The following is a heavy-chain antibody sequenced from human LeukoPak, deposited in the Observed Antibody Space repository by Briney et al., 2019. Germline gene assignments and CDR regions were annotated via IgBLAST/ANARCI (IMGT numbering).Heavy chain of an antibody. CDR2: IYHSGST. CDR3: ARVGYCSSTSCPEDSYYGMDV. J-gene: IGHJ6*02. Sequence: SQTLSLTCAVSGGAIGSGGYSWSWIRQPPGKGLEWIGYIYHSGSTYYNPSLKSRVTISVDRSKNQFSLKLSSVTAADTAVYYCARVGYCSSTSCPEDSYYGMDVWGQGTTVTVSS. D-gene: IGHD2-2*01. V-gene: IGHV4-30-2*01. CDR1: GGAIGSGGYS.